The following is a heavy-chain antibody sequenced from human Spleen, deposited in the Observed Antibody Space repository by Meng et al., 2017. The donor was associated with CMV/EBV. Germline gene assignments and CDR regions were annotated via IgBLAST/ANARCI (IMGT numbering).Heavy chain of an antibody. D-gene: IGHD3-3*01. CDR3: ARGGGTFDY. V-gene: IGHV3-23*01. CDR1: GLTFTNTW. J-gene: IGHJ4*02. CDR2: ISGSGGST. Sequence: GESLKISCAASGLTFTNTWMSWVRQVPGKGLEWVSAISGSGGSTYYADSVKGRFTISRDNSMNTLYLQMNTLRAEDTAVYYCARGGGTFDYWGQGTLVTVSS.